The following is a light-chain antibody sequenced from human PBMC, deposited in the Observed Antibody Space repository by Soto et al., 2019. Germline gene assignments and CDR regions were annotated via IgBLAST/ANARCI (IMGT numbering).Light chain of an antibody. CDR3: QQYDKAPLT. Sequence: EIVMTQSSVTLSVCLGDRATLSCRARQGVDSHLAWYQQKPGQVPTLLIYGASTRATVVPPRFSGSGSGTEFTLTISSLQSEDVAVYYCQQYDKAPLTFGGGTKVEIK. V-gene: IGKV3-15*01. J-gene: IGKJ4*01. CDR2: GAS. CDR1: QGVDSH.